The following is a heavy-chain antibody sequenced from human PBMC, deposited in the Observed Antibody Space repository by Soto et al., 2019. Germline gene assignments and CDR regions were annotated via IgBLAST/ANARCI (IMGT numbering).Heavy chain of an antibody. D-gene: IGHD6-13*01. V-gene: IGHV4-59*01. J-gene: IGHJ6*03. CDR2: IYYSGST. CDR3: ARGKKQLGYYYYYMDV. CDR1: GGSIRSYY. Sequence: PSETLSLTCTVAGGSIRSYYWSWIRQPPGKGLEWIGYIYYSGSTNYNPSLKSRVTISVDTSKNQFSLKLSSVTAADTAVYYCARGKKQLGYYYYYMDVWGKGTTVTVSS.